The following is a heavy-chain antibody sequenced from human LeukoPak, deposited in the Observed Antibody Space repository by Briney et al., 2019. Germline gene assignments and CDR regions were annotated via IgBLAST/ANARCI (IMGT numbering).Heavy chain of an antibody. D-gene: IGHD6-6*01. CDR1: GGSFSGYY. V-gene: IGHV4-34*01. J-gene: IGHJ4*02. Sequence: SETLSLTCAVYGGSFSGYYWSWIRQPPGKGLEWIGEINHSGSTNYNPSLKSRVTISVDTSKNQFSLKLSSVTAADTAVYYCARRSTYSSSFAYWGQGTLVTVSS. CDR2: INHSGST. CDR3: ARRSTYSSSFAY.